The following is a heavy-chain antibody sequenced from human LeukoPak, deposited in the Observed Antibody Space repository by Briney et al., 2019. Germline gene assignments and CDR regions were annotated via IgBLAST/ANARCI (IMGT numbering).Heavy chain of an antibody. D-gene: IGHD3-9*01. CDR3: AREKTYYDILTGYYIGDAFVI. V-gene: IGHV4-59*12. Sequence: SETLSLTCTVSGGSIGSYYWSWIRQPPGKGLEWIGYIYYSGSTYYNPSLKSRVTISVDTSKNQFSLKLSSVTAADTAVYYCAREKTYYDILTGYYIGDAFVIWGQGTMVTVSS. J-gene: IGHJ3*02. CDR1: GGSIGSYY. CDR2: IYYSGST.